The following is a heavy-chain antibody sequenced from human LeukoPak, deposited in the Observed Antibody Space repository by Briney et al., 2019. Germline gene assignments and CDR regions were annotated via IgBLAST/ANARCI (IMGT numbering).Heavy chain of an antibody. CDR1: GGTFSSYA. CDR2: IIPIFGTA. Sequence: SVKVSCKASGGTFSSYAISWVRQAPGQGLEWMGRIIPIFGTANYAQKFQGRVTITTDESTSTAYMELSSLRSEDTAVYYCARANFPEYDFWSGYSFDPWGQGTLVTVSS. D-gene: IGHD3-3*01. J-gene: IGHJ5*02. V-gene: IGHV1-69*05. CDR3: ARANFPEYDFWSGYSFDP.